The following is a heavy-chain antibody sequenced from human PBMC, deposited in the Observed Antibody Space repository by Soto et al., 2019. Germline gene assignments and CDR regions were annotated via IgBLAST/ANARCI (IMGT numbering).Heavy chain of an antibody. CDR2: MNPNSGNT. Sequence: ASVKVSCKASGYTFTSYDINWVRQATGQGLEWMGWMNPNSGNTGYAQKFQGRVTMTRNTSISTAYMELSSLRSEDTAVYYCARRGLESSRWSYYYYYYMDVWGKLTTVTVSS. J-gene: IGHJ6*03. CDR3: ARRGLESSRWSYYYYYYMDV. D-gene: IGHD6-13*01. V-gene: IGHV1-8*01. CDR1: GYTFTSYD.